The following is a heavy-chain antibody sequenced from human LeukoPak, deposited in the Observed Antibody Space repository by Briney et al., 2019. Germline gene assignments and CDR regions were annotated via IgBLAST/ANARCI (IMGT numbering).Heavy chain of an antibody. CDR3: ARSELLWFGGVNSGFDY. Sequence: SETLSLTCTVSGGSISSYYWSWIRQPPGKGLEWIGYIYYSGGTSYNPSLKSRVTISVDTSKNQFSLKLSSVTAADTAVYYCARSELLWFGGVNSGFDYWGQGTLVTVSS. D-gene: IGHD3-10*01. CDR2: IYYSGGT. CDR1: GGSISSYY. V-gene: IGHV4-59*01. J-gene: IGHJ4*02.